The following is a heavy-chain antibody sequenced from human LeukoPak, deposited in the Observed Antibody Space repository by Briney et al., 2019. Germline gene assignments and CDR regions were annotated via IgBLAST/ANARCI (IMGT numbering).Heavy chain of an antibody. Sequence: SVKVSCKASGFTFTSSAVQWVRQARGQRLEWIGWIVVGSGNTNYAQKFQGRVTMTRDTSTSTVYMELSSLRSEDTAVYYCARGDYYDSSGYYEYWGQGTLVTVSS. V-gene: IGHV1-58*01. J-gene: IGHJ4*02. CDR1: GFTFTSSA. D-gene: IGHD3-22*01. CDR2: IVVGSGNT. CDR3: ARGDYYDSSGYYEY.